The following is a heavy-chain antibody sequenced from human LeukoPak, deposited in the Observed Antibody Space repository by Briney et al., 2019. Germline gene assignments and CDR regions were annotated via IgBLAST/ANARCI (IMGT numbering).Heavy chain of an antibody. CDR2: IYHSGST. CDR1: GYSISSGYY. CDR3: AGVVVPAARDWFDP. J-gene: IGHJ5*02. D-gene: IGHD2-2*01. Sequence: SETLSLTCAVSGYSISSGYYWGWIRQPPGKGLEWIGSIYHSGSTYYNPSLKSRVTISVDTSKSQFSLKLSSVTAADTAVYYCAGVVVPAARDWFDPWGQGTLVTVSS. V-gene: IGHV4-38-2*01.